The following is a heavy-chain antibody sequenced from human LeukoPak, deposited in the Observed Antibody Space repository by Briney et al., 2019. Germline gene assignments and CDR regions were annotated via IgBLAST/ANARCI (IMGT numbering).Heavy chain of an antibody. CDR1: GGSISSYY. Sequence: SETLSLTCTVSGGSISSYYWSWIRQPPGKGLEWIGYIYYSGSTNYNPSLKSRVTISVDTSKNQFSLKLSSVTAADTAVYYCAGGIGYCSGGSCYENGYWGQGTLVTVSS. V-gene: IGHV4-59*08. J-gene: IGHJ4*02. D-gene: IGHD2-15*01. CDR2: IYYSGST. CDR3: AGGIGYCSGGSCYENGY.